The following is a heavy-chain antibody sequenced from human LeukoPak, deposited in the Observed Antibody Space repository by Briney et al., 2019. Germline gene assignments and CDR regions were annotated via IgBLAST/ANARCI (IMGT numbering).Heavy chain of an antibody. Sequence: SVKVSCKASGGTFSNYAISWVRQAPGQGLEWMGAIIPIFGTANYAQKFQGRVTITADESTSTAYMELSSLRSEDTAVHYCARILSSSWYEYFHHWGQGTLSPSPQ. CDR3: ARILSSSWYEYFHH. CDR2: IIPIFGTA. CDR1: GGTFSNYA. D-gene: IGHD6-19*01. J-gene: IGHJ1*01. V-gene: IGHV1-69*13.